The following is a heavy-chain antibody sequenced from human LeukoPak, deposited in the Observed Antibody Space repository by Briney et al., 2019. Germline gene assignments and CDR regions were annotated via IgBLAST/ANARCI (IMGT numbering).Heavy chain of an antibody. CDR3: AKEYDYGDCLDY. CDR2: ISGSGGST. Sequence: GGSLRLSCAASGFTFSSYAMTWVRQAPGKGLEWVSTISGSGGSTYYADSVKGRFTISRDNSKNTLYLQMNSLRAEDTAVYYCAKEYDYGDCLDYWGQGTLVTVSS. CDR1: GFTFSSYA. V-gene: IGHV3-23*01. D-gene: IGHD4-17*01. J-gene: IGHJ4*02.